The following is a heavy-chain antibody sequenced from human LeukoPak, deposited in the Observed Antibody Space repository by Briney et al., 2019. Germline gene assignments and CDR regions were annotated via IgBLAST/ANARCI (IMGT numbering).Heavy chain of an antibody. Sequence: SETLSLTCTVSGGSISSYYWSWIRQPPGKGLEWIGYIYYSGSTNYNPSLKSRVTISVDTSKNQFSLKLSSVTAADTAVYYCARARSALGYDFWTGYMDVWGKGTTVTVSS. J-gene: IGHJ6*03. CDR3: ARARSALGYDFWTGYMDV. D-gene: IGHD3-3*01. CDR1: GGSISSYY. V-gene: IGHV4-59*08. CDR2: IYYSGST.